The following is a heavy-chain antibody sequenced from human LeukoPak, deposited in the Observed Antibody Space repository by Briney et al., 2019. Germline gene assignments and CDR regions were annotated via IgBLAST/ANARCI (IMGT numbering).Heavy chain of an antibody. D-gene: IGHD5-12*01. V-gene: IGHV1-8*01. CDR2: MNPNSGNT. Sequence: ASVKVSCTASGYTFTSYDINWVRQATGQGLEWMGWMNPNSGNTGYAQKFQGRVTMTRNTSISTAYMELSSLRSEDTAVYYCARGGYSGYYYYYYYGMDVWGQGTTVTVSS. CDR1: GYTFTSYD. J-gene: IGHJ6*02. CDR3: ARGGYSGYYYYYYYGMDV.